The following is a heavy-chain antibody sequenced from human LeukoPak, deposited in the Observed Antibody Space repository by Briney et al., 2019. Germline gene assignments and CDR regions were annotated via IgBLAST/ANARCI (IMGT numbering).Heavy chain of an antibody. D-gene: IGHD5-18*01. J-gene: IGHJ4*02. V-gene: IGHV4-39*01. Sequence: KASETLSLTCTVSGGSISSSSYHWGWIRQPPGKGLEWIGSIYYSGNTYYNPSLKSRVTISVDTSKNQFSLKLSSVTAADTAVYYCARHRSGAYSYGVLGFWGLGTLVTVSS. CDR1: GGSISSSSYH. CDR3: ARHRSGAYSYGVLGF. CDR2: IYYSGNT.